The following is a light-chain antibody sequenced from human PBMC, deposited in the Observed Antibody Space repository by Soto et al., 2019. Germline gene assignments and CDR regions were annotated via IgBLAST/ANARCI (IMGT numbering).Light chain of an antibody. CDR2: GAS. Sequence: EIVMTQSPATLSVSPGERATLSCRASQSIRSNLGWYQQKPGQAPRLLIYGASTRATGVPARFSGSGSGTEFTLTISSQQSEDSAVYYCQQYNNWPPFTFGQGTRLEIK. CDR3: QQYNNWPPFT. CDR1: QSIRSN. J-gene: IGKJ5*01. V-gene: IGKV3-15*01.